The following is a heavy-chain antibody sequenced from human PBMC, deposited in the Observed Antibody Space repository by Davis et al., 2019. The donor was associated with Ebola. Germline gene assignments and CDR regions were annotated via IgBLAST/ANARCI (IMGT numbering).Heavy chain of an antibody. J-gene: IGHJ6*02. D-gene: IGHD1-14*01. CDR2: MYDSGST. CDR3: ARDRGITSKGGRGMDV. CDR1: GDSISGYY. V-gene: IGHV4-59*01. Sequence: MPGGSLRLSCTVSGDSISGYYWNWIRQPPGKGLEWIGYMYDSGSTSYNPSIKSRVTISVDTSKNHFSLKLTSVTASDTAVYYCARDRGITSKGGRGMDVWGQGTTVTVSS.